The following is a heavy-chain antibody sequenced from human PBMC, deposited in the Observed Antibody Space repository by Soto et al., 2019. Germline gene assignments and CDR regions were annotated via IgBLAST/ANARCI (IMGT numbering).Heavy chain of an antibody. CDR2: ISGSGGST. J-gene: IGHJ4*02. D-gene: IGHD6-19*01. CDR1: GFTFSSYA. CDR3: AKDFLTLAGSFFFDY. V-gene: IGHV3-23*01. Sequence: HPGGSLRLSCAASGFTFSSYAMSWVRQAPGKGLEGVSSISGSGGSTYYADSAKGRFTISRDNSNNTLYLQMNSLRAADTAVYYCAKDFLTLAGSFFFDYWGQGTLVTVSS.